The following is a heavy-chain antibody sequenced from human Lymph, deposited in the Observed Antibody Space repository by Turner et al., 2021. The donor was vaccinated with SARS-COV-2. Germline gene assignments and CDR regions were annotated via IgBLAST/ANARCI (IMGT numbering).Heavy chain of an antibody. D-gene: IGHD3-22*01. CDR3: ARDRDSSGWVDY. CDR1: GFTFSSYA. V-gene: IGHV3-30*04. CDR2: ISYDGSDK. Sequence: QVQLVESGGGVVQPGRSLRLSCAASGFTFSSYARHGVRQAPGKGLEWVAFISYDGSDKYYADAVKGRFTFYRDNSKNTLYLQMNSLRAEDTAVYYCARDRDSSGWVDYWGQGTLVTVSS. J-gene: IGHJ4*02.